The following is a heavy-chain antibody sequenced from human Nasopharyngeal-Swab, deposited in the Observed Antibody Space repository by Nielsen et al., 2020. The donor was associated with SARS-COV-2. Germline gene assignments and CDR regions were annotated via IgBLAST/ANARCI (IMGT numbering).Heavy chain of an antibody. V-gene: IGHV2-70*11. CDR2: IDWGDDK. Sequence: FGPTLVKPTQTLTLTCTFSGFSITTSGMCVSWIRQPPGKALEWLARIDWGDDKYFSTSLKTRFTISKDTSKNQVVLTMTNMDPIDTATYYCALGYCSGGSFSALDYWGQGTLVTVSS. CDR3: ALGYCSGGSFSALDY. CDR1: GFSITTSGMC. D-gene: IGHD2-15*01. J-gene: IGHJ4*02.